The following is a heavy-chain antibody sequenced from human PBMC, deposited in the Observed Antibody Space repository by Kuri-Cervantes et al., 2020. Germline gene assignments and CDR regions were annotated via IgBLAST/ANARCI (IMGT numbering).Heavy chain of an antibody. J-gene: IGHJ4*01. V-gene: IGHV3-21*01. CDR3: GGAIAVTGIDY. CDR1: GFTFSSYT. D-gene: IGHD6-19*01. Sequence: GESLKISCAASGFTFSSYTMNWVRQAPGKGLEWVSSISSSSSYISYADSVKGRFTISRDNAKNSLYLQMNSLRAEDTAVYYCGGAIAVTGIDYWGHGTLVTVSS. CDR2: ISSSSSYI.